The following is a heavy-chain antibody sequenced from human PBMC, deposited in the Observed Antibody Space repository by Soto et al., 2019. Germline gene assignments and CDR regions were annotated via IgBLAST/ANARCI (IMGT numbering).Heavy chain of an antibody. CDR1: GYTFTGYY. CDR3: ARVRWELLRAYAFDI. J-gene: IGHJ3*02. Sequence: GASVKVSCKDSGYTFTGYYMHWVRQAPGQGLKWMGWINPNSGGTNYAQKFQGWVTMTRDTSISTAYMELSRLRSDDTAVYYCARVRWELLRAYAFDIWGQGTMVTVSS. D-gene: IGHD1-26*01. V-gene: IGHV1-2*04. CDR2: INPNSGGT.